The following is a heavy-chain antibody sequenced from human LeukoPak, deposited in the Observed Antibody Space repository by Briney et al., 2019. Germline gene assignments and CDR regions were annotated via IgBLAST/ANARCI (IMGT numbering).Heavy chain of an antibody. CDR3: ARVTYCSGGSCYFFFDY. J-gene: IGHJ4*02. CDR1: GYSFTSYW. Sequence: GESLKISCKGSGYSFTSYWIGWVRQMPGKGLERMGIIYPGDSDTRYSPSFQGQVTISADKSISTAYLQWSSLKASDTAMYYCARVTYCSGGSCYFFFDYWGQGTLVTVSS. CDR2: IYPGDSDT. D-gene: IGHD2-15*01. V-gene: IGHV5-51*01.